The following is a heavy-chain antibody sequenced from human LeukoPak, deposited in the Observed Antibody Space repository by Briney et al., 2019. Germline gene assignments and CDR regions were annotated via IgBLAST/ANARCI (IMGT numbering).Heavy chain of an antibody. Sequence: PGGSLRLSCAASGFIFSNYVMGWVRQAPGKGPEWVSAISGSSVKTYYADSVKGRFTISRDDSENTLYLQMNSLRAEDTAIYYCTREEAYFDSLLAYYFDYWGQGTLVTVSS. J-gene: IGHJ4*02. CDR3: TREEAYFDSLLAYYFDY. D-gene: IGHD3-9*01. CDR2: ISGSSVKT. V-gene: IGHV3-23*01. CDR1: GFIFSNYV.